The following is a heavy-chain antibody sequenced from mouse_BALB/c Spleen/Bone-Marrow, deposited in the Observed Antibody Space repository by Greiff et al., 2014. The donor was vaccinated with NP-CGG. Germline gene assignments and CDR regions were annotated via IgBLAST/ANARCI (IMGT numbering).Heavy chain of an antibody. D-gene: IGHD2-14*01. Sequence: VQLQQSGAELVRPGASVTLSCEASGYTFTDYEMHWVKQTPVHGLEWIGAIDPETGGTAYNQKFKGKATLTADKSSSTAYMELRSLTSEDSAVYYCSAYYRYDGYAMAYWGQGTSVTVSS. CDR1: GYTFTDYE. CDR3: SAYYRYDGYAMAY. J-gene: IGHJ4*01. CDR2: IDPETGGT. V-gene: IGHV1-15*01.